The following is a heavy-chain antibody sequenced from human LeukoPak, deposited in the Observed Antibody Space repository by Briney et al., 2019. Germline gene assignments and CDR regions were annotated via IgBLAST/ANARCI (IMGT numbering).Heavy chain of an antibody. J-gene: IGHJ3*01. CDR3: ARNHFNQNVFDV. D-gene: IGHD1-14*01. CDR1: GFTFTDYA. CDR2: ISYSGE. Sequence: GRSLRLSCAASGFTFTDYAFHWVRQAPGKGLECVTIISYSGESYAYSVTGRFAISIDNSKNTVYLHMESMRGDDTAMYYCARNHFNQNVFDVWGQGTMVTVSS. V-gene: IGHV3-30*01.